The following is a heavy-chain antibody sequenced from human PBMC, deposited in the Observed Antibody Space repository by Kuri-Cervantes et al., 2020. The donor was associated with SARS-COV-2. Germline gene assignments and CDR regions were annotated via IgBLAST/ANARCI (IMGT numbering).Heavy chain of an antibody. J-gene: IGHJ6*02. D-gene: IGHD5-18*01. CDR2: IIPIFGTA. Sequence: SVKVSCKASGGTFSSYAISWVRQASGQGLEWMGGIIPIFGTANYAQKFQGRVTITADESTSTAYMELSSLRSEDTAVYYCARDVGFGYSYGHSYGMDVWGQGTTVTVSS. CDR1: GGTFSSYA. V-gene: IGHV1-69*13. CDR3: ARDVGFGYSYGHSYGMDV.